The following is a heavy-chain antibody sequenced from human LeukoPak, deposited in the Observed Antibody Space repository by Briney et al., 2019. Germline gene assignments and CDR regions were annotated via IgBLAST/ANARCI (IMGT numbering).Heavy chain of an antibody. J-gene: IGHJ4*02. CDR3: ARDHRSGSGSGTQADDY. V-gene: IGHV3-48*02. Sequence: GGSLRLSCAASGFTFSYYSMNWVRQAPGKGLEWVSYISSSSKTIYYADSVKGRFTISRDNAKKSLDLQMNSLRDEDTAVYYCARDHRSGSGSGTQADDYWGQGTLVTVSS. D-gene: IGHD3-10*01. CDR2: ISSSSKTI. CDR1: GFTFSYYS.